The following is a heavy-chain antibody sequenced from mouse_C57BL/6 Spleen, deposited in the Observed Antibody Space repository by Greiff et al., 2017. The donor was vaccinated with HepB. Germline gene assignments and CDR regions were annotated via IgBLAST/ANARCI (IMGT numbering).Heavy chain of an antibody. V-gene: IGHV1-84*01. J-gene: IGHJ4*01. CDR1: GYTFTDYY. Sequence: QVQLQQSGPELVKPGASVKISCKASGYTFTDYYINWVKQRPGQGLEWIGWIYPGSGNTKYNEKFKGKATLTVDTSSSTAYMQLSSLTSEDSAVYFCARDDYDGESDYYAMDYWGQGTSVTVSS. CDR3: ARDDYDGESDYYAMDY. CDR2: IYPGSGNT. D-gene: IGHD2-4*01.